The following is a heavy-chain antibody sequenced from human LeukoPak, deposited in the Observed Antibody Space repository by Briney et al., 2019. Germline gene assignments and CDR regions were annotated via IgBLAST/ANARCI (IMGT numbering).Heavy chain of an antibody. Sequence: SGTLSLTCAVSGGSISSSNWWSWVRQPPGKGLEWIGEIYHSGSTNYNPSLKSRVTISVDKSKNQFSLKLSSVTAADTAVYYCARWRIAVAGYFDYWGQGTLVTVSS. CDR2: IYHSGST. D-gene: IGHD6-19*01. CDR1: GGSISSSNW. V-gene: IGHV4-4*02. J-gene: IGHJ4*02. CDR3: ARWRIAVAGYFDY.